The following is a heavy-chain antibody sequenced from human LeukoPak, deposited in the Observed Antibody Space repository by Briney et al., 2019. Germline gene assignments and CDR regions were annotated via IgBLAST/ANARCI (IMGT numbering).Heavy chain of an antibody. D-gene: IGHD4-17*01. Sequence: GVSLRLSCAASGFTVSSNYMSWVRQAPGKGLEWVSVIYSCGSTYYADSVKGRFSTSRDKSKNTLDLQMNSLRAEDTAVYYCARPGYGDWHYGMGVWGQGTTVTVS. CDR2: IYSCGST. J-gene: IGHJ6*02. CDR3: ARPGYGDWHYGMGV. V-gene: IGHV3-66*01. CDR1: GFTVSSNY.